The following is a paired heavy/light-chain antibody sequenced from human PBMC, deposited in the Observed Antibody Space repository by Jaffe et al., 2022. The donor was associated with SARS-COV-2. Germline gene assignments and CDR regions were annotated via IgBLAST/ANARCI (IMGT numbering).Heavy chain of an antibody. CDR2: ISGDGGRT. J-gene: IGHJ6*02. CDR3: AKDLLASRRGVFYGMDV. Sequence: EVQLVESGGGVVQPGGSLRLSCAASGFTFDDYGMHWVRQTPGKGLQWVSFISGDGGRTYYADSVRGRFTISRDQSGNSLYLQMNSLTTEDTAFYYCAKDLLASRRGVFYGMDVWGQGTTVTVSS. CDR1: GFTFDDYG. D-gene: IGHD3-3*02. V-gene: IGHV3-43*02.
Light chain of an antibody. CDR1: QSLLHSDRYNY. J-gene: IGKJ4*01. CDR2: LGS. V-gene: IGKV2-28*01. CDR3: MQALQTPLT. Sequence: DVVMTQSPLSLPVTPGEPASISCRSSQSLLHSDRYNYVDWYLQKPGQSPQLLIYLGSNRASGVPDRFSGSGSGTDFTLKISRVEAEDVGVYYCMQALQTPLTFGGGTKVEIK.